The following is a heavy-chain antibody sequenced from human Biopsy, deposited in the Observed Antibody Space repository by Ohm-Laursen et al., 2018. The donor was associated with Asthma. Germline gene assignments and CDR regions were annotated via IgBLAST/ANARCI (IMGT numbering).Heavy chain of an antibody. CDR2: ISVYNGNT. Sequence: SSVKVSCKTSGYTFNSAGITWVRQAPGQGLEWMGWISVYNGNTKVAQKFQDRVTMITDTSTSTAYMELRSLRSDDTAVYFCARAVDYSHYYGIDVWGQGTTVTVSS. V-gene: IGHV1-18*01. CDR1: GYTFNSAG. J-gene: IGHJ6*02. D-gene: IGHD3-10*01. CDR3: ARAVDYSHYYGIDV.